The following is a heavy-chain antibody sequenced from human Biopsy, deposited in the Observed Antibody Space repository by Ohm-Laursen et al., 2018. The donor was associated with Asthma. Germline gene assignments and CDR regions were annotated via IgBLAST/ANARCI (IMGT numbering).Heavy chain of an antibody. CDR3: ARTYFDFLTGQVHDAFAM. D-gene: IGHD3-9*01. V-gene: IGHV1-3*01. Sequence: ASVKVSCKTSGYTFINYAIHWVRQAPGHSLEWMGWINAANGNTKYSQKFQGRLTISRDTSASTAYMDLGSLRSEDTAVYYCARTYFDFLTGQVHDAFAMWGQGTMVTVSS. CDR2: INAANGNT. J-gene: IGHJ3*02. CDR1: GYTFINYA.